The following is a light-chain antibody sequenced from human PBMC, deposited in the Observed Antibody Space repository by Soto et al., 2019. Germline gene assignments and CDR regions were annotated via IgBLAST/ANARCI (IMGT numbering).Light chain of an antibody. J-gene: IGKJ5*01. V-gene: IGKV3-20*01. CDR3: QQYGTSPPIT. CDR2: ATS. Sequence: EIVLTQSPGALSLSPGERATLSCRASQSVSSGYLAWYQQKPGQAPRLLIFATSRRASCIPERFSGGGSGTDFTLTISTLEPEDVAVYYCQQYGTSPPITFGQGTRLEIK. CDR1: QSVSSGY.